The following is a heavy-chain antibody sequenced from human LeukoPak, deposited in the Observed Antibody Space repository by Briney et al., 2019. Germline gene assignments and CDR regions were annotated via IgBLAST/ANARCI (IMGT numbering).Heavy chain of an antibody. J-gene: IGHJ3*02. V-gene: IGHV1-8*03. CDR1: GYTFTSYD. Sequence: GASVTVSFKASGYTFTSYDINWVRQATGQGLEWMGWMNPNSGNTGYAQKSQGRVTITRNTSISTAYMALSSLRSEDTAVYYCARGRGYDILTGYSSDAFDIWGQGTMVTVSS. CDR3: ARGRGYDILTGYSSDAFDI. D-gene: IGHD3-9*01. CDR2: MNPNSGNT.